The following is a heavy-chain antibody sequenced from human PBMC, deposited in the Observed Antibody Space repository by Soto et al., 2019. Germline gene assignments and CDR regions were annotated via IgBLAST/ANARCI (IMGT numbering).Heavy chain of an antibody. J-gene: IGHJ6*02. CDR1: GGTFSSYA. CDR3: ASFLPPDDFWRGLSSEDGLGEHAGMDV. D-gene: IGHD3-3*01. CDR2: IIPICGTA. V-gene: IGHV1-69*01. Sequence: QVQLVQSGAEVKKPGSSVKVSCKASGGTFSSYAISWVRRAPGQGLEWMGGIIPICGTANYAQKFQGRVTITADESTSIAYMELSSLRSEDTDVYYCASFLPPDDFWRGLSSEDGLGEHAGMDVWGQGTTVTVSS.